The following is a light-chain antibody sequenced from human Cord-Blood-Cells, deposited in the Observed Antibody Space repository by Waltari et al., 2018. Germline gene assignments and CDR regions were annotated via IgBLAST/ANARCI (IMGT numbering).Light chain of an antibody. CDR2: AAS. V-gene: IGKV1-39*01. J-gene: IGKJ2*01. CDR3: QQSYSTPYT. CDR1: QSISSY. Sequence: DIEMTQSPSSLSASVGERVTITYRASQSISSYLNWYQQKPGKAPKLLIYAASSLQSGVPSRFSGSGSGTDFTLTISSLQPEDFATYYCQQSYSTPYTFGQGTKLESK.